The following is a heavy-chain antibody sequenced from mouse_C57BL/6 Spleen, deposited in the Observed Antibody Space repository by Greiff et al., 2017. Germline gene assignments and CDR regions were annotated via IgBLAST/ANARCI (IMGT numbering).Heavy chain of an antibody. CDR2: IDPSDSYT. Sequence: QVQLQQPGAELVRPGTSVQLSCKASGYTFTSYWMHWVKQRPGQGLEWIGVIDPSDSYTNYTPKFKGKATLSVDTSSSTDYMQRSSLTSEDSAVYYCAGDDYGNNSYWGQGTTLTVSS. V-gene: IGHV1-59*01. CDR3: AGDDYGNNSY. CDR1: GYTFTSYW. D-gene: IGHD2-1*01. J-gene: IGHJ2*01.